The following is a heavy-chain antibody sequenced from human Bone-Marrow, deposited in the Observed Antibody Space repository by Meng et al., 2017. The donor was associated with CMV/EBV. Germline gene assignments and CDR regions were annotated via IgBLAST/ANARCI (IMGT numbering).Heavy chain of an antibody. D-gene: IGHD2-2*02. CDR1: GFTFSSYS. CDR3: ARQIDEKYIVVVPAAIRGIDY. Sequence: GESLKISCAASGFTFSSYSMNWVRQAPGKGLEWVSSISSSSSYIYYADSVKGRFTISRDNAKNSLYLQMNSLRAEDTAVYYCARQIDEKYIVVVPAAIRGIDYWGQETLVTVSS. J-gene: IGHJ4*02. V-gene: IGHV3-21*01. CDR2: ISSSSSYI.